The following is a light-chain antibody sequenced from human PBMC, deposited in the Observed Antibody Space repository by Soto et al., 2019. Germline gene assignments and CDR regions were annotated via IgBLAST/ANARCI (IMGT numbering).Light chain of an antibody. Sequence: DIQMTQSPSSLSASIGDRVTITCRASQTISTYLNWYQQKPGKAPKLLIYAASSLQSGVPSMFSGSGSGTDFTLTISSLQPEDFATYCCQQSYRSPWTFGQGTKVEIK. CDR1: QTISTY. CDR2: AAS. J-gene: IGKJ1*01. CDR3: QQSYRSPWT. V-gene: IGKV1-39*01.